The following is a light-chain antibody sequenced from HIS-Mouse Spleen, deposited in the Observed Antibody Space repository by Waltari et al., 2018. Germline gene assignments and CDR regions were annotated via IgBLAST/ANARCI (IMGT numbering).Light chain of an antibody. Sequence: SYVLTQPPSVSVAPGKTARITCGGNNIGSKSVHWYQQKPGQAPCLVVYDDIDRPSGIPERFSGSNSGNTATLTISRVEAGDEADYYCQVWDSSSDHVVFGGGTKLTVL. J-gene: IGLJ2*01. CDR3: QVWDSSSDHVV. V-gene: IGLV3-21*03. CDR1: NIGSKS. CDR2: DDI.